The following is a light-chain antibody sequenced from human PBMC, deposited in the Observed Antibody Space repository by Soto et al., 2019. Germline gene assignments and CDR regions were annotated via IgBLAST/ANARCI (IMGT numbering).Light chain of an antibody. CDR3: AAWDDSLNGVV. V-gene: IGLV1-44*01. J-gene: IGLJ2*01. CDR1: SSNIGSKT. CDR2: SNN. Sequence: QSVLTQPPSASGTPGQRVTISCSGSSSNIGSKTVNWYQQLPGTDPKLLIYSNNQRPSGVPDRFSGSKSGTSASLAISGLQSEDEDDYYCAAWDDSLNGVVFGGGTKLTVL.